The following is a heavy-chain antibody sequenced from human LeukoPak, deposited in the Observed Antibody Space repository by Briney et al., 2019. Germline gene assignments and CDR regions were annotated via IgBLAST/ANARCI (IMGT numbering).Heavy chain of an antibody. CDR3: ARLRDGYSDC. CDR2: IYPGGADT. V-gene: IGHV5-51*01. CDR1: GYTFTSYW. J-gene: IGHJ4*02. Sequence: GESLKISCKGSGYTFTSYWIGWVRQMPGQGLESMGIIYPGGADTRYSPSFQGQVTISADKSISTAYLQWSSLKASDSAMYYCARLRDGYSDCWGQGTLVTVSS. D-gene: IGHD5-24*01.